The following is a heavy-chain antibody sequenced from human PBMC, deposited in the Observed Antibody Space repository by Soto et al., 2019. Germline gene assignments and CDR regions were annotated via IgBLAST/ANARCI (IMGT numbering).Heavy chain of an antibody. Sequence: TSETLSLTCTVSGGSISSSYWSWIRQPPGKGLEWIGYIYDSGSTYYNSSLKSRVTISVDTSKNQFSLKLSSVTAADTAVYYCARGSVNWFDPWGQGTLVTVSS. CDR1: GGSISSSY. CDR3: ARGSVNWFDP. V-gene: IGHV4-59*01. J-gene: IGHJ5*02. CDR2: IYDSGST.